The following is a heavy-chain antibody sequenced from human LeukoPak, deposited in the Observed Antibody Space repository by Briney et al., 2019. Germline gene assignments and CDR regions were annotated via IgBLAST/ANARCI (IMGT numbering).Heavy chain of an antibody. D-gene: IGHD3-16*01. CDR3: ARDHGGYYFDY. Sequence: PSETLSLTCTVSGGSIMNYYWSWFRQPPGKRLEWIGHIYYSGNTNYNPSLKSRVSISVDTSRNQFSLRLSSVTAADTAVYYCARDHGGYYFDYWGQGTLVTVPS. J-gene: IGHJ4*02. CDR2: IYYSGNT. V-gene: IGHV4-59*01. CDR1: GGSIMNYY.